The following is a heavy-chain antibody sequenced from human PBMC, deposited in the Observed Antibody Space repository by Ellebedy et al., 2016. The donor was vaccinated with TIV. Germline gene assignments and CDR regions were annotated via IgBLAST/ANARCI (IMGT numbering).Heavy chain of an antibody. D-gene: IGHD6-19*01. CDR3: ARGQAVAGRHFDY. CDR2: NSSSGSDP. Sequence: PGGSLRLSCAASGFSVSDYYMSWIRQVPGTGLEWLSYNSSSGSDPKYADSVKGRFTISRDNAKNSLYLEMNSLKVEDTAVYYCARGQAVAGRHFDYWGQGTLVTVSS. J-gene: IGHJ4*02. CDR1: GFSVSDYY. V-gene: IGHV3-11*06.